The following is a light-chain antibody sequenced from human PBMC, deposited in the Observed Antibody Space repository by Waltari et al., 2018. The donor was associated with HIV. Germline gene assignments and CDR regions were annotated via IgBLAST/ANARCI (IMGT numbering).Light chain of an antibody. CDR3: GTWDSSLSAGV. V-gene: IGLV1-51*01. CDR1: TSHIATSY. CDR2: DNN. Sequence: QSVLKQPPPVSAAPGQKVTLPSPGRTSHIATSYVSWYQQLPGTAPKLLIYDNNKRPSGIPDRFSGSKSGTSATLSITGLQTGDEADYYCGTWDSSLSAGVFGGGTKLTVL. J-gene: IGLJ2*01.